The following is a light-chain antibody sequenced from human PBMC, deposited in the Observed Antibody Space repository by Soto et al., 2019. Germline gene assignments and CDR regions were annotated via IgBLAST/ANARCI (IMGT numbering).Light chain of an antibody. CDR3: QQYNNWPKT. Sequence: EIVMTQSPATLSLSPGERATLSCRASQSVSSNLAWYQQKPGQAPRLLIYGASTRATGLPARFSGSGSGTGFTSTISSLQSEDFAVYYCQQYNNWPKTFGQGTKVEIK. V-gene: IGKV3-15*01. J-gene: IGKJ1*01. CDR2: GAS. CDR1: QSVSSN.